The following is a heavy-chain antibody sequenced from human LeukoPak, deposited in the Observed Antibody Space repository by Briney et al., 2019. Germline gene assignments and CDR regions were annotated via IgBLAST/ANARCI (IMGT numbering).Heavy chain of an antibody. CDR2: IYYSGST. CDR1: GGSISSYY. D-gene: IGHD2-2*01. Sequence: SETLSLTCTVSGGSISSYYWSWIRQPPGKGLEWIGYIYYSGSTNYNPSLKNRVTISVDTAKNQFSLKLSSVTAADTAVYYCARAIGCSSTSCYNWFDPWGQGTLVTVSS. J-gene: IGHJ5*02. CDR3: ARAIGCSSTSCYNWFDP. V-gene: IGHV4-59*01.